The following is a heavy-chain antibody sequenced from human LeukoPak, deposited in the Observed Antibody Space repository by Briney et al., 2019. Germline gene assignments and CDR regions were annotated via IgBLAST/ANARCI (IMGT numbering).Heavy chain of an antibody. CDR2: IIPILGIA. CDR3: ASLMVRGVVGIDY. V-gene: IGHV1-69*04. Sequence: GASVKVSCKASGGTFSSYATSWVRRAPGQGVGWMGRIIPILGIANYAQKFQGRVTITADKSTSTAYMELSSLRCEDTAVYYCASLMVRGVVGIDYWGQGTLVTVSS. J-gene: IGHJ4*02. D-gene: IGHD3-10*01. CDR1: GGTFSSYA.